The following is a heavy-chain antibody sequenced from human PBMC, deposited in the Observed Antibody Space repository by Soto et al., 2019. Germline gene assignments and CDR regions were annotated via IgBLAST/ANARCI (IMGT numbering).Heavy chain of an antibody. Sequence: ASVKVSCKTSGYTFTTYNMHWVRQAPGQGLEWLGVMNPSHGNTAYGPNFPVRVSMTRDSATRTLYLGLSNLMSEGTALYYCARAKKTLSDNGDYTGLDPWAQGTLVPVSS. D-gene: IGHD4-17*01. CDR3: ARAKKTLSDNGDYTGLDP. CDR1: GYTFTTYN. CDR2: MNPSHGNT. V-gene: IGHV1-46*01. J-gene: IGHJ5*02.